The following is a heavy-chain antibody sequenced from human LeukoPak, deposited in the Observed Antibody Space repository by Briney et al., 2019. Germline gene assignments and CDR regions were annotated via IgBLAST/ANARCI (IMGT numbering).Heavy chain of an antibody. V-gene: IGHV3-13*01. CDR1: GFTFSSYD. J-gene: IGHJ4*02. Sequence: GGSLRLSCAASGFTFSSYDMHWVRQATGKGLEWVSAIGTAGDTYYPGSVKGRFTISRENAKNSLYLQMNSLRAEDTAVYYCAKDVGKWESLHFFDYWGQGTLVTVSS. CDR2: IGTAGDT. CDR3: AKDVGKWESLHFFDY. D-gene: IGHD1-26*01.